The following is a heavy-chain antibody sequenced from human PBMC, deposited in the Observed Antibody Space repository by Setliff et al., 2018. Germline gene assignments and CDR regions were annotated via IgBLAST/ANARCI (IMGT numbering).Heavy chain of an antibody. J-gene: IGHJ4*02. CDR2: IYPGDSDT. D-gene: IGHD6-19*01. CDR3: ARHSSGWPTAEKNYFDY. CDR1: GYSFTSYW. V-gene: IGHV5-51*01. Sequence: GESLKISCKGSGYSFTSYWIGWVRQMPGKGLEWMGIIYPGDSDTRYSPSFQGQVTISADKSISTAYLQWSSLKASDTAMYYCARHSSGWPTAEKNYFDYWGQGTLVTVSS.